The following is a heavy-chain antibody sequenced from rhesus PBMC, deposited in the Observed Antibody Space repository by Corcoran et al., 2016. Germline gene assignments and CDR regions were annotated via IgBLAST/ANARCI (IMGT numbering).Heavy chain of an antibody. V-gene: IGHV4-173*01. CDR3: ARESATAGTAVCDY. CDR2: ISGIGGSN. CDR1: GGSISSNY. J-gene: IGHJ4*01. Sequence: QLQLQESGPGLVKPSETLSLTCAVSGGSISSNYWSWIRQPPGKGLEWIGRISGIGGSNDYNPTLNSRVPISTQTTKNQFSMKLSSVTAADTAVYYCARESATAGTAVCDYWGQGVLVTVSS. D-gene: IGHD5-24*01.